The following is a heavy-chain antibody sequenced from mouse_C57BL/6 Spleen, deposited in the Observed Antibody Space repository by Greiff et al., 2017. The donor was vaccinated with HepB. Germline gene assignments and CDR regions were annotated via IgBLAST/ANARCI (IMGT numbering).Heavy chain of an antibody. CDR3: ARKGDYYYGSSPYYYAMDY. CDR1: GYTFTGYW. J-gene: IGHJ4*01. Sequence: QVQLQPSGAELMKPGASVKLSCKATGYTFTGYWIEWVKQRPGHGLEWIGEILPGSGSTNYHEKFKGKATFTADTSSNTAYMHLSSLTTEDSANYYCARKGDYYYGSSPYYYAMDYWGQGTSVTVSS. D-gene: IGHD1-1*01. V-gene: IGHV1-9*01. CDR2: ILPGSGST.